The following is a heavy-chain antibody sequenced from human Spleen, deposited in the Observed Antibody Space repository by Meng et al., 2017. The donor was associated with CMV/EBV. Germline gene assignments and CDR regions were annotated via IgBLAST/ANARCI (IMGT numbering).Heavy chain of an antibody. J-gene: IGHJ5*02. V-gene: IGHV3-20*04. CDR3: ARDREDCSSTSCHIWFDP. Sequence: GESLKISCAASGFTFDDYAMSWVRQAPGKGLEWVSGINWNGRSTGYVDYVKGRFTISRDNAKNSLYLQMNSLGAGDTALYYCARDREDCSSTSCHIWFDPWGQGTLVTVSS. CDR2: INWNGRST. D-gene: IGHD2-2*02. CDR1: GFTFDDYA.